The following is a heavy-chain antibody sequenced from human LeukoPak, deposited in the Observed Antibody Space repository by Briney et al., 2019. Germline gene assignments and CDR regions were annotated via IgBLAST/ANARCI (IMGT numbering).Heavy chain of an antibody. J-gene: IGHJ6*03. D-gene: IGHD3-22*01. Sequence: ASVKVSCKASGYTFTSYYMYWVRQAPGQGLEWMGWIDPNSGNTNYAQKLQGRVTMTTDTSTSTAYMELRSLRSDDTAVYYCARDRYYYDSSGYYTYYYYYYMDVWGKGTTVTVSS. CDR1: GYTFTSYY. CDR2: IDPNSGNT. CDR3: ARDRYYYDSSGYYTYYYYYYMDV. V-gene: IGHV1-18*04.